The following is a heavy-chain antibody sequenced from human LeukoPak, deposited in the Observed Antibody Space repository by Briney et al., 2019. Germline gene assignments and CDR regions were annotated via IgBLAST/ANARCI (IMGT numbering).Heavy chain of an antibody. J-gene: IGHJ5*02. V-gene: IGHV3-23*01. CDR3: AKCAKTPDGGSGCCHWFDA. CDR2: IRGSGYNP. CDR1: GFTFSNSD. D-gene: IGHD3-3*01. Sequence: PGGSLRPSCTGSGFTFSNSDMNWVRQAPGKGLEGVSCIRGSGYNPEYTDSVKGRFTISTDNSSNTLYLQLNSLRDAATALYYCAKCAKTPDGGSGCCHWFDAWGQGTLVTVSS.